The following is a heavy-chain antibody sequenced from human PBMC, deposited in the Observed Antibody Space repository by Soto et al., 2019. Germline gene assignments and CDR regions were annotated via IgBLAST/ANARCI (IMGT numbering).Heavy chain of an antibody. CDR2: INHSGST. D-gene: IGHD6-19*01. CDR3: ARGIEGWYQGRYYYGMEV. CDR1: GGSFSGYY. J-gene: IGHJ6*02. V-gene: IGHV4-34*01. Sequence: SETLSLTCAIYGGSFSGYYWSWIRQPPGKGLEWIGEINHSGSTNYNPSLKSRVTVSVDTSKNQFSLKLSFVTAADTAVYYCARGIEGWYQGRYYYGMEVWGQGTTVTVSS.